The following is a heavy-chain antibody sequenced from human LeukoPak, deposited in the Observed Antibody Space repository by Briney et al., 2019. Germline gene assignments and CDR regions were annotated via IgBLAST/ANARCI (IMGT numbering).Heavy chain of an antibody. CDR3: ARQTGSGLFILP. CDR2: INHSGST. Sequence: PSETLSLTCAVYGGSFSGYYWSWIRQPPGKGLEWIGEINHSGSTNYNPSLKSRVTISVDTSKNQFSLKLTSVTAADTAVYYCARQTGSGLFILPGGQGTLVAVSS. CDR1: GGSFSGYY. J-gene: IGHJ4*02. V-gene: IGHV4-34*01. D-gene: IGHD3/OR15-3a*01.